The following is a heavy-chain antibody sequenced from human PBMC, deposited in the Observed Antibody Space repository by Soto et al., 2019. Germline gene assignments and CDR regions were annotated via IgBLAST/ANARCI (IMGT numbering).Heavy chain of an antibody. V-gene: IGHV2-5*02. Sequence: QITLKESGPSLVKPTQTLTLTCTFSGFSLSTGGVGVGWIRQPPGMALEWLALIYWDDDKRYSPSLRSRLTVTKDTSKNQVVLTMTNMDPVDTATYYCAHSRCGGDCLQSYSSHYYYGMDVWGLGTTVTVSS. CDR2: IYWDDDK. D-gene: IGHD2-21*02. J-gene: IGHJ6*02. CDR3: AHSRCGGDCLQSYSSHYYYGMDV. CDR1: GFSLSTGGVG.